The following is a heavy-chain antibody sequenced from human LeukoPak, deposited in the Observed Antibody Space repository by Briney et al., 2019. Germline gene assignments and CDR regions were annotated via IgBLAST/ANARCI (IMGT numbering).Heavy chain of an antibody. V-gene: IGHV1-2*02. Sequence: GASVKVSCKASGYTFTGYYMHWVRQAPGQGLEWMGWINPNSGGTNYAQKFQGRVTMTRDTSISTAYMELSRLRSDETAVYYSARSTYDCVWGSHSSKTYFDYWGQGNLVTVSS. CDR2: INPNSGGT. J-gene: IGHJ4*02. D-gene: IGHD3-16*02. CDR1: GYTFTGYY. CDR3: ARSTYDCVWGSHSSKTYFDY.